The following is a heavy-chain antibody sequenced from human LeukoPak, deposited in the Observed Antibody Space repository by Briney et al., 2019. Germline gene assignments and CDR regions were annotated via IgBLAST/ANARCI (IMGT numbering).Heavy chain of an antibody. CDR2: IYPADSDT. Sequence: ESLKISCKGSGYYFTNYWIGWVRQMPGKGLEWMGIIYPADSDTRYSPSFQGQVTISADKSISTAYLQWSSLKASDTAMYYCASDYDILTGYTRYWGQGTLVTVSS. J-gene: IGHJ4*02. V-gene: IGHV5-51*01. CDR1: GYYFTNYW. CDR3: ASDYDILTGYTRY. D-gene: IGHD3-9*01.